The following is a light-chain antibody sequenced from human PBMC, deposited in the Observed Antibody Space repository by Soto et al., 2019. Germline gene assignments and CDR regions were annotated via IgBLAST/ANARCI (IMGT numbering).Light chain of an antibody. J-gene: IGLJ1*01. V-gene: IGLV2-14*01. CDR3: QSYDRSLSGYV. CDR1: SSDIGAYDY. Sequence: QSALTQPASLSGSPGQSITISCTGTSSDIGAYDYVSWFQQHPGKAPKLMISEVNNRPSGVPDRFSGSKSGTSASLAITGLQAEDEAVYYCQSYDRSLSGYVFGTGTKLTFL. CDR2: EVN.